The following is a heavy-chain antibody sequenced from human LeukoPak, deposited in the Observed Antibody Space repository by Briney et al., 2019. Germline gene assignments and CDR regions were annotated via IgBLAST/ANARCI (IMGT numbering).Heavy chain of an antibody. J-gene: IGHJ4*02. CDR1: KFNFA. Sequence: GGSLRLSCAASKFNFAMSWVRQTAGKGLEWVSAISDSGDSTFYADSVKGRFTISRDNSKNTLYLQMNSLRAEDTAVYYCAKEDELGDWGQGTLVTVSS. V-gene: IGHV3-23*01. CDR3: AKEDELGD. CDR2: ISDSGDST. D-gene: IGHD3-10*01.